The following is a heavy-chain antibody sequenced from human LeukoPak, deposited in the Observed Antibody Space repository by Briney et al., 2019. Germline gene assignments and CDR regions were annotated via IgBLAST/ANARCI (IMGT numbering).Heavy chain of an antibody. V-gene: IGHV1-18*01. CDR1: GYTFTSYG. Sequence: ASVKDSRKASGYTFTSYGISWVRQAPGQGLEWLGWISTYNGNTHYAQKLQGRVTMTTDTSTTTAYMELRSLRSDDTAVYYCARDYRTGFDYWGQGTLVTVSS. CDR2: ISTYNGNT. CDR3: ARDYRTGFDY. D-gene: IGHD7-27*01. J-gene: IGHJ4*02.